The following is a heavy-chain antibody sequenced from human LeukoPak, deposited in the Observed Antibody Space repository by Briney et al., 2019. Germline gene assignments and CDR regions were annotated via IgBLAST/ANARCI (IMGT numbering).Heavy chain of an antibody. CDR3: ARDGDYYDSSGYYPNYYYYYYYMDV. V-gene: IGHV3-48*01. J-gene: IGHJ6*03. D-gene: IGHD3-22*01. CDR1: GFSFSSSG. CDR2: IGTDTRTT. Sequence: TGGSLRLSCAASGFSFSSSGMNWVRQAPGKGLEWVAFIGTDTRTTHYGDSVKGRFTISRDNSKNTLYLQMNSLRAEDTAVYYCARDGDYYDSSGYYPNYYYYYYYMDVWGKGTTVTVSS.